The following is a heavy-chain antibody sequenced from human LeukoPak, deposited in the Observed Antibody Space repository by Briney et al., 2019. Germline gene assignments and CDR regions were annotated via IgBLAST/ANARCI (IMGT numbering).Heavy chain of an antibody. CDR3: ARDISGAGDAFDI. J-gene: IGHJ3*02. D-gene: IGHD1-26*01. Sequence: SETLSLTCAVYGGSFSGYYWSWIRQPPGKGLEWIGEINHSGSTNYNPSLKSRVTMSVDTSKNQFSLKLSSVTAADTAVYYCARDISGAGDAFDIWGQGTMVTVSS. CDR2: INHSGST. CDR1: GGSFSGYY. V-gene: IGHV4-34*01.